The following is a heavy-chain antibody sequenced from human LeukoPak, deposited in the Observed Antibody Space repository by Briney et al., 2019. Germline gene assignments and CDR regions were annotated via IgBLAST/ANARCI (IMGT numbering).Heavy chain of an antibody. V-gene: IGHV4-34*01. CDR2: INHSGST. D-gene: IGHD4-23*01. Sequence: SETLSLTCAVYGGSCSGYYWSWIRQPPGKGLEWIGEINHSGSTNYNPSLKSRVTISVDTSKNQFSLKLSSVTAADTAVYYCASIYGGNSGVAFDIWGQGTMVTVSS. CDR1: GGSCSGYY. CDR3: ASIYGGNSGVAFDI. J-gene: IGHJ3*02.